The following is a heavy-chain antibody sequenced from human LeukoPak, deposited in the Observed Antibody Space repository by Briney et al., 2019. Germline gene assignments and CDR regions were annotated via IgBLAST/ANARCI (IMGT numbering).Heavy chain of an antibody. V-gene: IGHV3-23*01. CDR3: AKVSLNMVNDAFDI. J-gene: IGHJ3*02. CDR2: ISGSGGST. D-gene: IGHD4/OR15-4a*01. Sequence: HPGGSLRLSCAASGFTFSSYAMSWVRQAPGKGLEWVSTISGSGGSTYYADSVKGRFTISRDNSKNTLYLQMNSLRAEDTAMYYCAKVSLNMVNDAFDIWGQGTMVSVSS. CDR1: GFTFSSYA.